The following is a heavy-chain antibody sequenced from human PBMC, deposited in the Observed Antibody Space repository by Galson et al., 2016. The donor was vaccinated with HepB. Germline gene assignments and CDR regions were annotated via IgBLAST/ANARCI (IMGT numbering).Heavy chain of an antibody. J-gene: IGHJ5*01. CDR1: GYTFTSYG. Sequence: SCKASGYTFTSYGVSWVRQAPGQGLEWMGWISAYNGYTNYAQKFQDGVTMTTDTSTTTAYMKLRSLRSDDTAVYYCARDALTYCGGDCYFNSWGQGTLVTVSS. CDR3: ARDALTYCGGDCYFNS. D-gene: IGHD2-21*02. CDR2: ISAYNGYT. V-gene: IGHV1-18*01.